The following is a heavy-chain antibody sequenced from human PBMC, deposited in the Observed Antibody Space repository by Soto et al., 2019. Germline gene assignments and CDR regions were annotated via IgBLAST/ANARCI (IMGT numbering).Heavy chain of an antibody. J-gene: IGHJ4*02. CDR3: ARPPGYISDWYYFDL. CDR2: MNPNSGGT. Sequence: ASVKVSCKASGYTFTSYDINWVRQATGQGLEWMGWMNPNSGGTNYAQKFQGRVSMTWDTSLNTAYMELSSLMSEDTAVYYCARPPGYISDWYYFDLWGQGTQVTVSS. V-gene: IGHV1-2*02. CDR1: GYTFTSYD. D-gene: IGHD3-9*01.